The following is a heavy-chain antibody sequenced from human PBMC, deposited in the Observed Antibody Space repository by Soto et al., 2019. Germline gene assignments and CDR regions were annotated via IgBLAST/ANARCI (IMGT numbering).Heavy chain of an antibody. J-gene: IGHJ6*02. V-gene: IGHV1-3*01. CDR1: GYTFTSYA. CDR3: ARDTSGVVGATTGYYYGMDV. CDR2: INAGNGNT. D-gene: IGHD1-26*01. Sequence: GASVKVSCKASGYTFTSYAMHWVRQAPGQRLEGMGWINAGNGNTKYSQMFQGWVTMTRDTSISTAYMELSRLRSDDTAVYYCARDTSGVVGATTGYYYGMDVWGQGTTVTVSS.